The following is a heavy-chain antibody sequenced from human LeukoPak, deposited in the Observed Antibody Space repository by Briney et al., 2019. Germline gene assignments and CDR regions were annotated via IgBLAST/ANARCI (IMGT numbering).Heavy chain of an antibody. J-gene: IGHJ4*02. CDR3: ARDLSSNLYHYFDY. D-gene: IGHD2-2*02. CDR1: GFTFSAYW. V-gene: IGHV3-30-3*01. CDR2: ISYDGSNK. Sequence: GGSLRLSCAASGFTFSAYWMSWVRQAPGKGLEWVAVISYDGSNKYYADSVKGRFTISRDNSKNTLYLQMNSLRAEDTAAYYCARDLSSNLYHYFDYWGQGTLVTVSS.